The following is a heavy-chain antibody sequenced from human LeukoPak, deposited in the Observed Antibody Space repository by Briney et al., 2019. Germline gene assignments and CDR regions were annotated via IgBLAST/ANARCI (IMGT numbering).Heavy chain of an antibody. Sequence: SETLSLTCTVSGGSISSYYWSWIRQPPGKGLEWIGYIYYSGSTNYNPSLKSRVTISVDTSKNQFSLKLSSVTAADTAVYYCARAYSGSRQPLDYWGQGTLVTVSS. CDR3: ARAYSGSRQPLDY. D-gene: IGHD1-26*01. CDR1: GGSISSYY. CDR2: IYYSGST. J-gene: IGHJ4*02. V-gene: IGHV4-59*01.